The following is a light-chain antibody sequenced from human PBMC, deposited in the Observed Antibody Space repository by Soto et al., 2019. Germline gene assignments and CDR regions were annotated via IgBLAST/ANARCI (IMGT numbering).Light chain of an antibody. J-gene: IGLJ2*01. CDR2: EDI. CDR3: CSYAGGTSVV. CDR1: SSDVGSYNL. V-gene: IGLV2-23*01. Sequence: QSALTQPASVSGSPGQSITISCTGTSSDVGSYNLVSWYQQHPGKAPKLMIYEDIERPSGVSNRFSGSESGNTASLTISGLQTEDEADYYCCSYAGGTSVVFGGGTKLTVL.